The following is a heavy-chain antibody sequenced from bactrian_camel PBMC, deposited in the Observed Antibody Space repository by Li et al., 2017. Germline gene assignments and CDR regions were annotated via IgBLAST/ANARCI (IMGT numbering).Heavy chain of an antibody. CDR3: AKEGDMWRPFGS. CDR1: GLTFGYYY. D-gene: IGHD3*01. V-gene: IGHV3S1*01. J-gene: IGHJ6*01. Sequence: HVQLVESGGGLVQPGGSLRLSCVASGLTFGYYYMFWVRQAPGKEREGVAVIDSDGDTSYADSVKGRFTISQDNAKTTLYLQLDSPKPEDTAMYYCAKEGDMWRPFGSWGQGTQVTVS. CDR2: IDSDGDT.